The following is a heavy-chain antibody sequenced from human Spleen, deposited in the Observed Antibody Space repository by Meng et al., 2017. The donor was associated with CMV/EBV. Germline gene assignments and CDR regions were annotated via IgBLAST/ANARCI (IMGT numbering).Heavy chain of an antibody. CDR3: ASRGSYGGKYYFDY. J-gene: IGHJ4*02. Sequence: GGSLRLSCAASGFTFSSYWMHWVRQAPGKGLVWVSRINSDGSSTSYADSVKGRFTISRDNSKNTLYLQMNSLRAEDTAVYYCASRGSYGGKYYFDYWGQGTLVTVSS. V-gene: IGHV3-74*01. CDR2: INSDGSST. D-gene: IGHD1-26*01. CDR1: GFTFSSYW.